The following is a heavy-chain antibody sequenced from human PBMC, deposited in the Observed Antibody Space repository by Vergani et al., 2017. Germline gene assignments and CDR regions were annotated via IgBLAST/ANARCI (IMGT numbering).Heavy chain of an antibody. V-gene: IGHV3-33*08. CDR2: TWYDGNNK. D-gene: IGHD1-1*01. CDR1: GFRFSNYW. Sequence: VEVVESGGGLVQPGGSLRLSCAASGFRFSNYWMHWLRQAPGKGLEWVAVTWYDGNNKQYADAVKGRFTISRDNSKNTLFLQMHSLRVEDTALYYCAKFALNITTPDRGDFWGQGSLVTVSS. J-gene: IGHJ4*02. CDR3: AKFALNITTPDRGDF.